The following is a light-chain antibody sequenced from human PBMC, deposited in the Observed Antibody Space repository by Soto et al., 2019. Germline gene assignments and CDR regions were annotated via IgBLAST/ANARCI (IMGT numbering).Light chain of an antibody. CDR3: QQSFTSPLT. V-gene: IGKV1-39*01. CDR1: QSIITS. Sequence: DILMTQYPSSLSASLGGRVNLTCRASQSIITSLSWYQQTPGKAPKLLIYSASTLHNGVPSRFSGSGSGTDFTLTISSLQREDFATYYCQQSFTSPLTFGGGAKLEL. CDR2: SAS. J-gene: IGKJ4*01.